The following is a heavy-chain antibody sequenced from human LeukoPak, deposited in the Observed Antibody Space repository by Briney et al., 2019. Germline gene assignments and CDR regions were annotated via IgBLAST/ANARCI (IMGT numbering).Heavy chain of an antibody. Sequence: GGSLRLSCAASGFTFSDYYMSWIRQAPGKGLEGVSYISSSGSTIYYADSVKGRFTISRDNAKNSLYLQMNSLRAEDTAVYYCARVPDGYSSGRSRSYYFDYWGQGTLVTVSS. D-gene: IGHD6-19*01. CDR3: ARVPDGYSSGRSRSYYFDY. CDR2: ISSSGSTI. V-gene: IGHV3-11*04. CDR1: GFTFSDYY. J-gene: IGHJ4*02.